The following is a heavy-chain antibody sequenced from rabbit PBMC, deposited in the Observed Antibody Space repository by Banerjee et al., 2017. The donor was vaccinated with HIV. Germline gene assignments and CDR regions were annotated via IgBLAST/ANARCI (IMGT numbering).Heavy chain of an antibody. CDR2: INTSSGNN. V-gene: IGHV1S45*01. CDR1: GFSFSNKYV. CDR3: ASSDYDIITFNL. J-gene: IGHJ4*01. Sequence: QEQLEESGGDLVKPEGSLTLTCTASGFSFSNKYVMCWVRQAPGKGLEWIACINTSSGNNVYASWAKGRFTISKTSSTTVTLQMTSLTAADTATYFCASSDYDIITFNLWGQGTLVTVS. D-gene: IGHD1-1*01.